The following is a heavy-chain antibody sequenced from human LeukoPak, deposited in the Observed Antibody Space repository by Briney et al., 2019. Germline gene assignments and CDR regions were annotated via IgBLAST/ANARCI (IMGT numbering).Heavy chain of an antibody. V-gene: IGHV4-4*07. CDR3: ARQRRQSFSSPLYHFDY. J-gene: IGHJ4*02. D-gene: IGHD2/OR15-2a*01. CDR2: IYTSGST. CDR1: GGSISSYY. Sequence: SSETLSLTCTVSGGSISSYYWSWIRQPAGKGLEWIGRIYTSGSTNYNPSLMSRVTFSVDKSKNQFSLRLSSVTAADTAVYYCARQRRQSFSSPLYHFDYWGQGTLVTVSS.